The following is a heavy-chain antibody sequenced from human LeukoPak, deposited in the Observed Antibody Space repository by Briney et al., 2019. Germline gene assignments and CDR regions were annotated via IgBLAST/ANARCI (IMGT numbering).Heavy chain of an antibody. CDR3: ASPNSMAGTHYFHY. CDR2: ISSSSSYI. CDR1: GFTFSSYS. J-gene: IGHJ4*02. D-gene: IGHD6-19*01. Sequence: PGGSLRLSCAASGFTFSSYSMNWVRQAPGKGLEWVSSISSSSSYIYYADSVKGRFTISRDNAKNSLYLQMNSLRAEDTAVYYCASPNSMAGTHYFHYWGQGILVTVSS. V-gene: IGHV3-21*01.